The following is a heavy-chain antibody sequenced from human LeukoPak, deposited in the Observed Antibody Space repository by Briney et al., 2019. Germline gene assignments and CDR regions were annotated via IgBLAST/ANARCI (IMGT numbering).Heavy chain of an antibody. Sequence: PGGSLRLSCAASGFTFSSYSMNWVRQAPGKGLEWVSSISSSSSYIYYADSVKGRFTISRDNSKNTLYLQMNSLRAEDTAVYYCAKAGEWVAAAGGLDYWGQGTLVTVSS. V-gene: IGHV3-21*01. CDR3: AKAGEWVAAAGGLDY. J-gene: IGHJ4*02. CDR2: ISSSSSYI. D-gene: IGHD6-13*01. CDR1: GFTFSSYS.